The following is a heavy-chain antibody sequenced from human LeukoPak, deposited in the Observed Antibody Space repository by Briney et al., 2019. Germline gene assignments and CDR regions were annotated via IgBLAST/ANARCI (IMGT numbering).Heavy chain of an antibody. CDR1: GGSFSGYY. CDR2: INHSGST. D-gene: IGHD3-3*01. V-gene: IGHV4-34*01. CDR3: AGEVVGFWSGYPNWFDP. J-gene: IGHJ5*02. Sequence: MSSETLSLTCAVYGGSFSGYYWSWIRQPPGKGLEWIGEINHSGSTNYNPSLKSRVTISVDTSKNQFSLKLSSVTAADTAVYYCAGEVVGFWSGYPNWFDPWGQGTLVTVSS.